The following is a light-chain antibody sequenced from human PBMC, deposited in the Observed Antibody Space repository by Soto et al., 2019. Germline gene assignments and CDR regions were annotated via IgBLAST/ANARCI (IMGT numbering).Light chain of an antibody. CDR2: DAS. V-gene: IGKV3-11*01. Sequence: IVLTQSPATLSLSPGERATLSCRASQSVSSYLAWYRQKPGQAPRLLIYDASKRATGIPGRFSGSGSGTDFALTISGLEPEDFAVYYCQQRSDWPPLFTFGPGTKVDIK. J-gene: IGKJ3*01. CDR3: QQRSDWPPLFT. CDR1: QSVSSY.